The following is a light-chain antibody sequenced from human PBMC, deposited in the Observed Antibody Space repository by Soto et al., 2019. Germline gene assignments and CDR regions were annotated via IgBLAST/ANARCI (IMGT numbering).Light chain of an antibody. Sequence: EIVLTQSPATLSLSPGARATLSCRASQSVGSYLIWYQQKRVQAPRILIYDASIRATGIPARFSGSGARTACSLTVSSLEPEDFAVYYWEQRHNWPPLTVGGGTQVEI. CDR2: DAS. CDR1: QSVGSY. V-gene: IGKV3-11*01. CDR3: EQRHNWPPLT. J-gene: IGKJ4*01.